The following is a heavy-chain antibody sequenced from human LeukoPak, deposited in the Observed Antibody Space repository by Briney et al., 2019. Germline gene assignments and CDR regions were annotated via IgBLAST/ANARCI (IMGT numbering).Heavy chain of an antibody. CDR1: GFTFSSYD. Sequence: GGSLRLSCAASGFTFSSYDMHWVRQATGKGLEWVSAIGTAGDTYYPGSVKGRFTISRENAKNSLYLQMNSLRAGDTAVYYCARAAKDDILTGFDPWGQGTLVTVSS. D-gene: IGHD3-9*01. CDR3: ARAAKDDILTGFDP. V-gene: IGHV3-13*01. CDR2: IGTAGDT. J-gene: IGHJ5*02.